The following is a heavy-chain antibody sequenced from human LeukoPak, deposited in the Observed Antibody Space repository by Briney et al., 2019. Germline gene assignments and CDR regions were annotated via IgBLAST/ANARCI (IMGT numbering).Heavy chain of an antibody. Sequence: GGSLRLSCAASGFTFSSCEMNWVRQAPGKGLEWVSYISSSGSTIYYADSVKGRFTISRDNAKNSLYLQMNSPRAEDTAVYYCARDSYAFDIWGQGTMVTVSS. CDR3: ARDSYAFDI. J-gene: IGHJ3*02. CDR2: ISSSGSTI. V-gene: IGHV3-48*03. CDR1: GFTFSSCE.